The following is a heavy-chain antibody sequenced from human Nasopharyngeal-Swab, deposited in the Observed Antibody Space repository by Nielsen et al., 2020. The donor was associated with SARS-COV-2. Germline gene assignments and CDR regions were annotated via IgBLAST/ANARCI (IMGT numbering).Heavy chain of an antibody. V-gene: IGHV3-9*01. Sequence: SLKISCAASGFTFDDYAMHWVRQAPGKGLEWVSGISWNSGSIGYADSVKGRFTISGDNAKNSLYLQMNSLRAEDTALYYCAKDTGHYYGSGLHDAFDIWGQGTMVTVSS. CDR1: GFTFDDYA. CDR2: ISWNSGSI. J-gene: IGHJ3*02. D-gene: IGHD3-10*01. CDR3: AKDTGHYYGSGLHDAFDI.